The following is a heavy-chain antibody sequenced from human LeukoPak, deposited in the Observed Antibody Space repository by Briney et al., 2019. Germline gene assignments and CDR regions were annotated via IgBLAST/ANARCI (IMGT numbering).Heavy chain of an antibody. CDR3: ARVAMVRAGDYYYYGMDV. Sequence: ASVKVSCKASGGTFSSYAISWVRQAPGQGLEWMGRIIPILGIANYAQKFQGRVTITADKSTSTAYMELSSLRSEDTAVYYCARVAMVRAGDYYYYGMDVWGQGTTVTVSS. J-gene: IGHJ6*02. CDR1: GGTFSSYA. D-gene: IGHD3-10*01. V-gene: IGHV1-69*04. CDR2: IIPILGIA.